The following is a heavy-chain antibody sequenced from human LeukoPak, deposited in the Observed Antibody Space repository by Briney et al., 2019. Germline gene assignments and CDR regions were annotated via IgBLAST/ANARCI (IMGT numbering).Heavy chain of an antibody. CDR2: ISSSSSYI. CDR1: GFNFDIYA. CDR3: AREEGDGYKY. J-gene: IGHJ4*02. Sequence: GGSLRLSCATSGFNFDIYAMSWVRQAPGKGLEWVSSISSSSSYIYYADSVKGRFTISRDNAKNSLYLQMNSLRAEDTAVYYCAREEGDGYKYWGQGTLVTVSS. V-gene: IGHV3-21*01. D-gene: IGHD5-24*01.